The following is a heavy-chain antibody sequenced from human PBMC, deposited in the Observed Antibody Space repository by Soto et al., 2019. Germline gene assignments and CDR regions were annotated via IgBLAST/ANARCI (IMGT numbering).Heavy chain of an antibody. Sequence: QVQLVQSGAEVKKPGSSVKVSCKASGGTLSNYAFTWVRQAPGQGLEWMGGIISIFNTANYAQKFQGRVTITADESTSTAYMEVNSLRSEDTAVYYCARVRPTDYVGNYNNGMDVWGQGTTVTVSS. CDR3: ARVRPTDYVGNYNNGMDV. V-gene: IGHV1-69*01. CDR2: IISIFNTA. CDR1: GGTLSNYA. D-gene: IGHD4-17*01. J-gene: IGHJ6*02.